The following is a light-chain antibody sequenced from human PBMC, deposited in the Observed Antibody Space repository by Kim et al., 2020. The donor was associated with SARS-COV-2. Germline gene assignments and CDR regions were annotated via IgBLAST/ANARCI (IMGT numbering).Light chain of an antibody. J-gene: IGKJ1*01. V-gene: IGKV1-39*01. CDR2: GAS. CDR3: QQTYTFPWT. CDR1: QSMSTY. Sequence: DIQMTQSPSSLSAFMGTRVTITCRASQSMSTYLNWYQQRPGKAPKLLIYGASGLQSGVPSRFSGSGSGTDFTLTIRSLQPEDFATYYCQQTYTFPWTFGQGTKVDIK.